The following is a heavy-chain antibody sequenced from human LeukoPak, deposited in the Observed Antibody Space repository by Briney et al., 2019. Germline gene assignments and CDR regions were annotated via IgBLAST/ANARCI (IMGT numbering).Heavy chain of an antibody. J-gene: IGHJ4*02. Sequence: SVKVSCKASGGTFSSYAISWVRQAPGQGLEWMGGIIPIFGTANYAQKFQGRVTITTDESTSTAYKELSSLRSEDTAVYYCARGTRDGYNTPFDYWGQGTLVTVSS. D-gene: IGHD5-24*01. CDR3: ARGTRDGYNTPFDY. V-gene: IGHV1-69*05. CDR1: GGTFSSYA. CDR2: IIPIFGTA.